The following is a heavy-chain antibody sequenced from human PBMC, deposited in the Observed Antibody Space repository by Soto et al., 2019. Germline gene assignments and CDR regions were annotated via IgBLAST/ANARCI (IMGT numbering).Heavy chain of an antibody. CDR1: GYTFTSYY. Sequence: ASLKVSCKASGYTFTSYYIHWVRQAPGQGLEWMGIINPSGGSTSYTQKFQGRVTMTRDTSTSTVYMELSSLRSEDTAVYYCARDPHSNYRKIGEATYNWFDPWGQGTLVTVSS. CDR3: ARDPHSNYRKIGEATYNWFDP. V-gene: IGHV1-46*03. J-gene: IGHJ5*02. D-gene: IGHD4-4*01. CDR2: INPSGGST.